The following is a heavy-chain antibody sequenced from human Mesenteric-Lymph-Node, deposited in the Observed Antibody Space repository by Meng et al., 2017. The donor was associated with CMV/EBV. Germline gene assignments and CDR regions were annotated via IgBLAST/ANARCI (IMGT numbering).Heavy chain of an antibody. Sequence: SGFTFNKYAVGWVRQERGKGLEWVSGISASGGTTYYTDPVKGRFTLSRDNSKNTVYLQMNSLRAEDTAMYYCAKGHYDSTSYSYFDYWGQGTLVTVSS. V-gene: IGHV3-23*01. CDR3: AKGHYDSTSYSYFDY. CDR1: GFTFNKYA. J-gene: IGHJ4*02. D-gene: IGHD3-22*01. CDR2: ISASGGTT.